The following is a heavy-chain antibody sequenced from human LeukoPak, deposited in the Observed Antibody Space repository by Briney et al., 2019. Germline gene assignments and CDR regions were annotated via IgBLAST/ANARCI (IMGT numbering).Heavy chain of an antibody. Sequence: QTGGSLRPSCAASGITVSTNYMSWVRQAPGKGLEWVSVIYSGGSTDYADSVKGRFTISRDNSKSTLYLQMNSLRVEDTAVYYCVGGGGYWGQGTLVTVSS. CDR1: GITVSTNY. J-gene: IGHJ4*02. V-gene: IGHV3-53*01. D-gene: IGHD3-16*01. CDR3: VGGGGY. CDR2: IYSGGST.